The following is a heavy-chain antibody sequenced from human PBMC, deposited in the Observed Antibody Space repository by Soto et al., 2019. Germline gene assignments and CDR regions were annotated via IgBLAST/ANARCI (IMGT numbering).Heavy chain of an antibody. CDR1: GFTFSSYA. CDR2: ISGSGGST. Sequence: GGSLRLSCAASGFTFSSYAMSWVRQAPGKGLEWVSAISGSGGSTYYADSVKGRFSISRDNSKNTLYLQMNRLRAEDTAVYYCAKDVNRYYFDYWGQGTLVTVSS. V-gene: IGHV3-23*01. J-gene: IGHJ4*02. CDR3: AKDVNRYYFDY.